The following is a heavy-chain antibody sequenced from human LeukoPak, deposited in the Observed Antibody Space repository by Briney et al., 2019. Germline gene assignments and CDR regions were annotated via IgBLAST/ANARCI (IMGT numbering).Heavy chain of an antibody. CDR3: ASQLGNDAFDI. D-gene: IGHD7-27*01. Sequence: PSETLSLTCTVSGGSISSGDYYWSWLRQPPGKGLEGIGYIYYSGSTYYNPSLKSRVTISLDTSKSQFSLNLSSVTAADTAVYYCASQLGNDAFDIWGQGTMVTVSS. V-gene: IGHV4-30-4*01. CDR2: IYYSGST. J-gene: IGHJ3*02. CDR1: GGSISSGDYY.